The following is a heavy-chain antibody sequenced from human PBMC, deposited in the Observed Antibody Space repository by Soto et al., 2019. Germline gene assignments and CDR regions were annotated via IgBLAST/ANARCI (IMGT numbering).Heavy chain of an antibody. Sequence: PGGPMRLPCAVSGFTISSYAMSRVRQAPGKGLEWVSAISGSGGSTYYADSVKGRFTISRDNSKNTLYLQMNSLRAEDTAVYYCAKDNGYNGPWINWGQGTLVTVSS. J-gene: IGHJ4*02. V-gene: IGHV3-23*01. CDR2: ISGSGGST. CDR1: GFTISSYA. D-gene: IGHD5-12*01. CDR3: AKDNGYNGPWIN.